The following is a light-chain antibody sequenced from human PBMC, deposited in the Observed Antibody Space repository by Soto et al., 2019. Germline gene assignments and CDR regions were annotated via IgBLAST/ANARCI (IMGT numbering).Light chain of an antibody. CDR1: QKITNNF. CDR3: QQYGRSPFT. V-gene: IGKV3-20*01. CDR2: GAS. Sequence: EIVLTQSPVTLSLSPGEKATLSCRASQKITNNFLAGFQQKPGLAPRLLIYGASTRASGIPDRFSGSGSGIDFALTISRLEPEDFAVYYCQQYGRSPFTFGQGTKLQIK. J-gene: IGKJ2*01.